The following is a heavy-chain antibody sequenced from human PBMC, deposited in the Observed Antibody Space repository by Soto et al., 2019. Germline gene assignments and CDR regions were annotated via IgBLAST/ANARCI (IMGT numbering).Heavy chain of an antibody. CDR2: IYASGST. CDR3: ARDYYGSVSYDHYYYYGMDV. CDR1: GGSISSYY. V-gene: IGHV4-4*07. Sequence: LSLPCTVSGGSISSYYWSWIRQPAGKGLELIGRIYASGSTNYNPSLKSRVTMSVDTSKNQVSLKLNSVTAADTAVYYYARDYYGSVSYDHYYYYGMDVWGQGTTVTVSS. D-gene: IGHD3-10*01. J-gene: IGHJ6*02.